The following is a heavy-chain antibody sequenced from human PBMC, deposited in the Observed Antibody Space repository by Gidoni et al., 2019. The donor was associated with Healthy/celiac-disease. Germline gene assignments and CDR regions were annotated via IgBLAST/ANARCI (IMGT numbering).Heavy chain of an antibody. CDR3: ARGYGSGSYYNGFDY. V-gene: IGHV1-46*03. D-gene: IGHD3-10*01. CDR2: INPSGGST. CDR1: GYTSASYY. Sequence: QVQLVQSGAEVKKTGASVKAACKTSGYTSASYYMHWVRQAPGQGLEWKGIINPSGGSTSYAQKFQGRVTMTRDTSTSTVYMELSSLRSEDTAVYYCARGYGSGSYYNGFDYWGQGTLVTVSS. J-gene: IGHJ4*02.